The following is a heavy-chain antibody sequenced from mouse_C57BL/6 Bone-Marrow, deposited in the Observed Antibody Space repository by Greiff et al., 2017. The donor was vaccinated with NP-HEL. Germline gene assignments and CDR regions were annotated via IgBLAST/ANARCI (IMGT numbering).Heavy chain of an antibody. CDR2: IYPRSGNT. V-gene: IGHV1-81*01. Sequence: QVQLQQSGAELARPGASVKLSCKASGYTFTSYGISWVKQRTGQGLGWIGEIYPRSGNTYYNEKLKGKANLNEDKSSSTAYMELRSLTSEDAAVYFCAREGLITTVVADFDYWGQGTTLTVSS. CDR3: AREGLITTVVADFDY. CDR1: GYTFTSYG. D-gene: IGHD1-1*01. J-gene: IGHJ2*01.